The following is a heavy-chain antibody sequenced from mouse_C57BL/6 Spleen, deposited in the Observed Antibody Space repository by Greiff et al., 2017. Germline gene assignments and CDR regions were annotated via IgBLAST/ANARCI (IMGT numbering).Heavy chain of an antibody. CDR3: ANEVTTGFAY. V-gene: IGHV1-22*01. CDR2: INPNNGGT. J-gene: IGHJ3*01. D-gene: IGHD2-2*01. CDR1: GYTFTDYN. Sequence: EVQGVESGPELVKPGASVKMSCKASGYTFTDYNMHWVKQSHGKSLEWIGYINPNNGGTRNNQKFKGKATLTVNKSSSTAYMELRSLTSEDSAVYYCANEVTTGFAYWGQGTLVTVSA.